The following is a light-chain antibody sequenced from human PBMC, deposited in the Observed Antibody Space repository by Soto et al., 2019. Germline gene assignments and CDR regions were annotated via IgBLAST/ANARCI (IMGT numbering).Light chain of an antibody. J-gene: IGKJ1*01. CDR2: RVS. V-gene: IGKV2-24*01. CDR1: QSLAHSNGDTY. Sequence: VMTQSPLSSPVTLGQPASISCRSSQSLAHSNGDTYLSWIHQRPGQPPRLLIYRVSNRLSGVPDRSSGSGSGTDFTLKISRVEAEDVGVFYCMQATHFPRTFGQGTKVDIK. CDR3: MQATHFPRT.